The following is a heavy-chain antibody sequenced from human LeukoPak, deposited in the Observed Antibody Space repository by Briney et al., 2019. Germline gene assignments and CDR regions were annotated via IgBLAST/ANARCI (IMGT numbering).Heavy chain of an antibody. CDR3: ATKPSIAYYFDY. CDR2: IHYSGSA. D-gene: IGHD6-6*01. J-gene: IGHJ4*02. Sequence: SETLSLTCTVSGGSISSGDYYWSWIRQHPGKGLEWIGYIHYSGSAYYNPSLKSRVTMSVDTSKNQFSLKLSSVTAADTAVYYCATKPSIAYYFDYWGQGTLVTVSS. V-gene: IGHV4-31*03. CDR1: GGSISSGDYY.